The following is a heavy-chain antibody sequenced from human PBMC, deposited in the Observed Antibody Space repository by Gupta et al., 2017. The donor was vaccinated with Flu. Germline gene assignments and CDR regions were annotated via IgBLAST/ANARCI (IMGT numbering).Heavy chain of an antibody. Sequence: QVQLQESGPGLVKPSQTLSLTCTVSGGSISSGSYYWSWIRQPAGKGLEWIGRIYTSGSTNYNPSLKSRVTISVDTSKNQFSLKLSSVTAADTAVYYCARAWGFTVTRKNYYYGMDVWGQGTTVTVSS. CDR1: GGSISSGSYY. V-gene: IGHV4-61*02. CDR2: IYTSGST. J-gene: IGHJ6*02. D-gene: IGHD4-11*01. CDR3: ARAWGFTVTRKNYYYGMDV.